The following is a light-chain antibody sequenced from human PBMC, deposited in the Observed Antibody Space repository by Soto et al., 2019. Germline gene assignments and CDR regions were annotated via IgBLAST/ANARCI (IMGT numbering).Light chain of an antibody. J-gene: IGKJ2*01. CDR1: QSISSW. CDR2: KAS. V-gene: IGKV1-5*03. CDR3: QQYNSYSGMYT. Sequence: DIQMTQSPSTLSASVGDRVTITGRASQSISSWLAWYQQKPGKAPKLLIYKASSLESGVPSRFSGSGSGTEFTLTISSLQPDDFATYYCQQYNSYSGMYTFGQWTKLEIK.